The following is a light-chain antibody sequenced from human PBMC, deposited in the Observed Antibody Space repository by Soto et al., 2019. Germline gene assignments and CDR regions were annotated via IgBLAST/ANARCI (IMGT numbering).Light chain of an antibody. CDR2: GAS. CDR3: QQYNNWPLT. Sequence: EVVMTQSPATLSVSPGERATLSCRASQSVSSLLAWNQQKPGQAPRLLIYGASTRATGIPDRFSASGSGTEFALTISSLQSGDFAVYYCQQYNNWPLTFGGGTKVEIK. J-gene: IGKJ4*01. CDR1: QSVSSL. V-gene: IGKV3-15*01.